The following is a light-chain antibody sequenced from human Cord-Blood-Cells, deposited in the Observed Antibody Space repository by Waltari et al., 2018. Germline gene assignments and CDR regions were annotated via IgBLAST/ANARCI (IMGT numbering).Light chain of an antibody. V-gene: IGLV2-14*01. CDR3: SSYTSSSTLDVV. Sequence: QSALTQPASVSGSPGQSITISCTGTSSDVGGYNYVSWYQQHPGKAPKLMIYEVSNGPSGVSDRFSGSKSGNTASLTISGLQAEDEADYYCSSYTSSSTLDVVFGGGTKLTVL. J-gene: IGLJ2*01. CDR1: SSDVGGYNY. CDR2: EVS.